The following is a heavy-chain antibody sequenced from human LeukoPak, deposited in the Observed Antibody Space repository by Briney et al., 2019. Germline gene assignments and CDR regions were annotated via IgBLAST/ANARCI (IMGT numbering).Heavy chain of an antibody. D-gene: IGHD3-10*01. CDR1: GFTFRNFG. Sequence: GRSLRLSCAASGFTFRNFGMHWVRQAPGKGLEWVAVIWYDGSKKYYADSVKGRFTISSDNSKNTLYLQMNSLRAEDTAVYYCATILYGSGSYYPDYWGQGTLVTVSS. CDR3: ATILYGSGSYYPDY. J-gene: IGHJ4*02. CDR2: IWYDGSKK. V-gene: IGHV3-33*01.